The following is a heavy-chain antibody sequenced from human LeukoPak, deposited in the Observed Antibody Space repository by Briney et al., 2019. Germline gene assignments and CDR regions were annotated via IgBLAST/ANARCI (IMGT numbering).Heavy chain of an antibody. CDR3: ARAYTAMVYWFDP. V-gene: IGHV1-46*01. CDR2: INPSGGDT. Sequence: ASVKVSCKASGYTFTSYYMHWVRQAPGQGLEWMGIINPSGGDTSYAQKFQGRVTMTRDTSTSTVYMELSSLRSEDTAMYYCARAYTAMVYWFDPWGQGTLVTVSS. J-gene: IGHJ5*02. CDR1: GYTFTSYY. D-gene: IGHD5-18*01.